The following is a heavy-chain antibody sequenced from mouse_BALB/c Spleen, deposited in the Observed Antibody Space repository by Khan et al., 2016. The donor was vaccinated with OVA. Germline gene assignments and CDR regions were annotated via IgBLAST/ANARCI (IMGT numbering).Heavy chain of an antibody. CDR2: ISSSGDNI. J-gene: IGHJ3*01. V-gene: IGHV5-9-3*01. Sequence: EVELVESGGDLVKPGGSLKLSCSASGFTFSTYAMSWVRQTPEKRLEWVATISSSGDNIYYPDSVKGRFTISRDNAKNTLYLQMSSLRSEDTAMYYCARHNYGPFAYWGQGTLVTVSA. D-gene: IGHD1-1*01. CDR3: ARHNYGPFAY. CDR1: GFTFSTYA.